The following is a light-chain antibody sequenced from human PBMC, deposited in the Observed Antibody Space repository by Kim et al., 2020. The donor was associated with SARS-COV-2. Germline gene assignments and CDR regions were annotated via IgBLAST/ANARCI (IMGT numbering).Light chain of an antibody. CDR3: ATWDVSLEAWV. CDR1: SSNIGRHF. Sequence: GQRVTSSCSGSSSNIGRHFVNWFQQLPGTAPKVFIYNDYQRPSGVPDRFSGSRSGTSASLAISGLQSEDEADYYCATWDVSLEAWVFGGGTQLTVL. V-gene: IGLV1-44*01. J-gene: IGLJ3*02. CDR2: NDY.